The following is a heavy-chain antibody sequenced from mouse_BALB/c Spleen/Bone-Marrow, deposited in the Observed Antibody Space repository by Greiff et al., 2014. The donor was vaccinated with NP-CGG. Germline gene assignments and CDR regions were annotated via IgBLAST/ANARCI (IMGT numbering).Heavy chain of an antibody. V-gene: IGHV14-3*02. CDR3: ASYDYGYYFDY. CDR2: IVPANGNT. Sequence: VQLQQSGAELVKPGASVKLSCTPSGFNIKDTYVHWVKLRPEQGLEWIGRIVPANGNTKYAPKFQGKATITADTSSNTAYLQLSSLTSEDTAVYFCASYDYGYYFDYWGQGTSLTVSS. CDR1: GFNIKDTY. J-gene: IGHJ2*02. D-gene: IGHD2-4*01.